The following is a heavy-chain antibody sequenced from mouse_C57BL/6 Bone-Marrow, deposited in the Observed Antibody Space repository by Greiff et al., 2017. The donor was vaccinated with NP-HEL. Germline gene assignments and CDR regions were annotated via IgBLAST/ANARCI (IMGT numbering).Heavy chain of an antibody. D-gene: IGHD1-1*02. CDR1: GYTFTSYW. V-gene: IGHV1-64*01. CDR2: IHPNSGST. Sequence: VKLQQPGAELVKPGASVKLSCKASGYTFTSYWMHWVKQRPGQGLEWIGMIHPNSGSTNYNEKFKSKATLTVDKSSSTAYMQLSSLTSEDSAVYYCAKERNYPYAMDYWGQGTSVTVSS. J-gene: IGHJ4*01. CDR3: AKERNYPYAMDY.